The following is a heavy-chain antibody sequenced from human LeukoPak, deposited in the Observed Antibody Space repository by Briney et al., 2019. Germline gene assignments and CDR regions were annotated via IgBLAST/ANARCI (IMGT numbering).Heavy chain of an antibody. CDR3: AREARYSSSGALDY. CDR1: GFTFSSYE. J-gene: IGHJ4*02. Sequence: PGGSLRLSCAASGFTFSSYEMNWVRQAPGKGLEWVSYISSSGSTIYHADSVKGRFTISRDNAKNTLYLQMNSLRAEDTAVYYCAREARYSSSGALDYWGQGTLVTVSS. D-gene: IGHD6-6*01. CDR2: ISSSGSTI. V-gene: IGHV3-48*03.